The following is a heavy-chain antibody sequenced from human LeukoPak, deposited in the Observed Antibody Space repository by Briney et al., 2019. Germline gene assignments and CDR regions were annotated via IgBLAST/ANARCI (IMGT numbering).Heavy chain of an antibody. CDR2: MSIDKGNT. Sequence: ASVKVSCKASGYTFINYGIGWVRQAPGQGLEWMGWMSIDKGNTNYAQTLQGRVTMTTDTSTSTAYMALRSLRSDDTAVYYCARVRGFNSDGTGGNYFESWGHRTLGTVSS. V-gene: IGHV1-18*04. CDR1: GYTFINYG. J-gene: IGHJ4*01. CDR3: ARVRGFNSDGTGGNYFES. D-gene: IGHD3-16*01.